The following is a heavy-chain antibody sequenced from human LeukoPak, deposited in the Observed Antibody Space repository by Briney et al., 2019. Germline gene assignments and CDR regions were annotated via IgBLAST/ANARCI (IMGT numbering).Heavy chain of an antibody. CDR1: GFTFSSYS. D-gene: IGHD6-13*01. CDR3: SLSSWIVQEAFDI. CDR2: ISSSSSYI. Sequence: GGSLRLSCAASGFTFSSYSMNWVRQAPGKGLGWVSSISSSSSYIYYADSVKGRFTISRDNAKNSLYLQMNSLRAEDTAVYYWSLSSWIVQEAFDIWGQRTKGNGSS. J-gene: IGHJ3*02. V-gene: IGHV3-21*01.